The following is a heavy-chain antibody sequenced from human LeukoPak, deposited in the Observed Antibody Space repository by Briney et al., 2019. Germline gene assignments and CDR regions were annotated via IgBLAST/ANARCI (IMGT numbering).Heavy chain of an antibody. V-gene: IGHV4-34*01. CDR1: GGSFSGYY. CDR2: INHSGST. J-gene: IGHJ4*02. Sequence: SETLSLTCAVYGGSFSGYYWSWIRQPPGKGLEWIGEINHSGSTNYNPSLKSRVTISVDTSKNQFSLELSSVTAADTAVYYCERRRAVFDYWGQGTLVSVSS. CDR3: ERRRAVFDY.